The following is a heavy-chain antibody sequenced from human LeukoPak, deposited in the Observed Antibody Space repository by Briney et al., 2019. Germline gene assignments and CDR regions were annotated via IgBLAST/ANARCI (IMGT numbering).Heavy chain of an antibody. Sequence: GGSLRLSCAASGFTFSSYLMSWVRQAPGKGLEWVANIKQDGSEKYYVDSVKGRFTISRDNAKNSLYLQMNSLRAEDTAVYYCARTNLGATTSYYYYYYMDVWGKGTTVTVSS. CDR1: GFTFSSYL. CDR2: IKQDGSEK. J-gene: IGHJ6*03. CDR3: ARTNLGATTSYYYYYYMDV. V-gene: IGHV3-7*01. D-gene: IGHD1-26*01.